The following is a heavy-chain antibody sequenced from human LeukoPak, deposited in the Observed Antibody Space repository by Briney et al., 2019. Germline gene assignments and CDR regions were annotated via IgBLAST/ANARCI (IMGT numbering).Heavy chain of an antibody. CDR2: IIPILGIA. J-gene: IGHJ3*02. CDR3: ARDSRPKNAFDI. CDR1: GYTFTSYY. Sequence: ASVWVSCKASGYTFTSYYMHWVRQAPGQGLEWMGRIIPILGIANYAQKFQGRVTITADKSTSTAYMELSSLRSEDTAVYYCARDSRPKNAFDIWGQGTMVTVSS. V-gene: IGHV1-69*04. D-gene: IGHD2/OR15-2a*01.